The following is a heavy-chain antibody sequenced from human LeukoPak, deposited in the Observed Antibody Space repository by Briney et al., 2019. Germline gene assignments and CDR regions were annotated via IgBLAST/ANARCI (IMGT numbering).Heavy chain of an antibody. V-gene: IGHV4-59*01. Sequence: SGTLSLTCTVSGGSISNYYWSWIRQPPGKRLEWIGYIYYSGSTNYNPSLKSRVTISVDTSKNQFSLKLSSVTAADTAVYYCAREGFRRLRLGLHNAFDIWGQGTMVTVSS. CDR1: GGSISNYY. J-gene: IGHJ3*02. CDR3: AREGFRRLRLGLHNAFDI. CDR2: IYYSGST. D-gene: IGHD5-12*01.